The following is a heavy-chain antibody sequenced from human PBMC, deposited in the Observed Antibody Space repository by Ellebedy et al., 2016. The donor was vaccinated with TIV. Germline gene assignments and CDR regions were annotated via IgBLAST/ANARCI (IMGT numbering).Heavy chain of an antibody. D-gene: IGHD6-19*01. CDR1: GGSISSSSYY. Sequence: MPSETLSLTCTVSGGSISSSSYYWGWIRQPPGKGLEWIGSIYYSGSTYYNPSLKSRVTISVDTSKNQFSLKLSSVTAADTAVYYCARRRGGQWLVNRSRHFDYWGQGTLVTVSS. CDR2: IYYSGST. CDR3: ARRRGGQWLVNRSRHFDY. J-gene: IGHJ4*02. V-gene: IGHV4-39*01.